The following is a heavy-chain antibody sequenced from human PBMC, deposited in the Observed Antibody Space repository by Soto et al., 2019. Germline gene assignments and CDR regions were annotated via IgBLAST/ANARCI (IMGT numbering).Heavy chain of an antibody. D-gene: IGHD3-3*01. Sequence: EVQLLESGGGLVQPGGSLRLSCVASGFTFSTYAMSWVRQAPGRGLEWVSGLYGNGGGIDYADSVKGRFTISRDNSKNTLYLQLNSLRAEDTAVYYCAKDRQPDGFWPFDHWGQGTLVTVSS. CDR1: GFTFSTYA. J-gene: IGHJ4*02. CDR3: AKDRQPDGFWPFDH. V-gene: IGHV3-23*01. CDR2: LYGNGGGI.